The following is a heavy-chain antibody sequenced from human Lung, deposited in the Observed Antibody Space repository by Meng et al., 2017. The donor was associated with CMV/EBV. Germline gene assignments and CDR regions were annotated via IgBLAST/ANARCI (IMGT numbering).Heavy chain of an antibody. D-gene: IGHD3-22*01. J-gene: IGHJ5*02. CDR1: GGSISSNSYY. CDR3: ARGYYSDSSGHYYANPHWFDP. V-gene: IGHV4-39*07. CDR2: MYYSGST. Sequence: SETLSLTCSVSGGSISSNSYYWGWIRQPPGKGLEWIGSMYYSGSTYYNPSLKSRVTISVDTSKKQISLKLSSVTAADTAVYYCARGYYSDSSGHYYANPHWFDPWXRGPXVTVDS.